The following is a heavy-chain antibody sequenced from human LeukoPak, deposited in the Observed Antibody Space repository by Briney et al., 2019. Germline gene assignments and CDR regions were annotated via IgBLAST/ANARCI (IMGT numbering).Heavy chain of an antibody. CDR1: GFTFRSYR. J-gene: IGHJ4*02. CDR3: ARGPAYHFDY. Sequence: PGGSLRLSCAASGFTFRSYRMHWVRQAPGKGLVWVSRINSDGSDTSYADSVKGRFTISRGNAKDTLYLQMNSLRADDTAVYYCARGPAYHFDYWGQGTLVTVSS. CDR2: INSDGSDT. V-gene: IGHV3-74*01.